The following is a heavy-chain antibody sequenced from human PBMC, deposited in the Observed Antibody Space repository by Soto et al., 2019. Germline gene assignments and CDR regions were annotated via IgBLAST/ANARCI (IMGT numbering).Heavy chain of an antibody. CDR1: GGSISSSSYY. Sequence: QLQLQESAPGLVEPSETLSLTSTVSGGSISSSSYYWGWIRQPPGQGLEWIGSIYYSGSTYYNPSLKYRVTIAGYTSKNQFALTLRDVTAADPAVYDCARTGPDIVVVVAAILRSSWFDPWVEGTLVAVSS. V-gene: IGHV4-39*01. CDR3: ARTGPDIVVVVAAILRSSWFDP. J-gene: IGHJ5*02. D-gene: IGHD2-15*01. CDR2: IYYSGST.